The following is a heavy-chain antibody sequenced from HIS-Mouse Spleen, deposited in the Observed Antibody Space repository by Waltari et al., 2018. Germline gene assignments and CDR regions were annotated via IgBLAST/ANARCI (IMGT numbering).Heavy chain of an antibody. D-gene: IGHD6-13*01. V-gene: IGHV3-23*01. Sequence: EVQLLESGGGLVQPGGSMRLSCSASGFPFSSHAMTWVRQAPGKGLEWVSAISGSGGSTYYADSVKGRFTISRDNSKNTLYLQMNSLRAEDTAVYYCANWVSSSWYGAEYFQHWGQGTLVTVSA. CDR3: ANWVSSSWYGAEYFQH. CDR2: ISGSGGST. CDR1: GFPFSSHA. J-gene: IGHJ1*01.